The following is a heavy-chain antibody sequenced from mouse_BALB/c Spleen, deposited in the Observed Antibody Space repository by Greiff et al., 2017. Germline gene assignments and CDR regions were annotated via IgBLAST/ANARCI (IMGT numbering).Heavy chain of an antibody. D-gene: IGHD2-12*01. CDR1: GFTFSDFY. Sequence: EVKVVESGGGLVQPGGSLRLSCATSGFTFSDFYMEWVRQPPGKRLEWIAASRNKANDYTTEYSASVKGRFIVSRDTSQSILYLQMNALRAEDTAIYYCARDLLYKGFAYWGQGTLVTVSA. CDR3: ARDLLYKGFAY. V-gene: IGHV7-1*02. CDR2: SRNKANDYTT. J-gene: IGHJ3*01.